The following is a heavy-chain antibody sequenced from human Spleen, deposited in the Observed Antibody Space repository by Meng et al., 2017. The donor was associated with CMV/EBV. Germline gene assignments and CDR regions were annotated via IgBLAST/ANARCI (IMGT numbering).Heavy chain of an antibody. CDR1: GFTFSSYA. CDR2: IKEDGSST. CDR3: ARDPEFSSFDY. Sequence: GESLKISCAASGFTFSSYAMHWVRQAPGKGLEFVANIKEDGSSTNYLDSVKGRFTISRDNAKASLYLQMNSLRPEDTAVYYCARDPEFSSFDYWGQGTLVTVSS. J-gene: IGHJ4*02. D-gene: IGHD6-6*01. V-gene: IGHV3-7*01.